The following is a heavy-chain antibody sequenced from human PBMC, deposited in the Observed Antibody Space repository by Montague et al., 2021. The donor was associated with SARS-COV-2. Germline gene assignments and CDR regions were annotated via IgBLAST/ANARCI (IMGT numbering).Heavy chain of an antibody. CDR1: GFSFSNYV. CDR2: LSHGGDTA. D-gene: IGHD2-15*01. Sequence: SLRLSCAGSGFSFSNYVMSWVRQAPGKGLEWVPSLSHGGDTAYYADPVKGRFTISRDNSKSTLYLQMNSLRAEDTAIYYCVPLGYCSDGSCSDFDSWGQGTLVTVSS. CDR3: VPLGYCSDGSCSDFDS. V-gene: IGHV3-23*01. J-gene: IGHJ4*02.